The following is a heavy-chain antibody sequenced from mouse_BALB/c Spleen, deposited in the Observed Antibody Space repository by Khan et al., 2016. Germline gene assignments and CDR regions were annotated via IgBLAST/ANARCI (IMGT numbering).Heavy chain of an antibody. D-gene: IGHD2-1*01. J-gene: IGHJ3*01. V-gene: IGHV1-87*01. CDR2: IYPGDGDT. CDR1: GYTFTSYC. Sequence: VQLQESGAELARPGASVKLSCKASGYTFTSYCMQWVKQRPGQGLQWIGTIYPGDGDTRYTQKFKCKATLTADKSSSTAYMQLSSLASEDYAVYYGARGGYGNYGFAYWGQGTLVTVSA. CDR3: ARGGYGNYGFAY.